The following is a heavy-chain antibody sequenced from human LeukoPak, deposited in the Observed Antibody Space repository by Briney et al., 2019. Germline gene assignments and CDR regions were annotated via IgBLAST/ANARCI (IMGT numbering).Heavy chain of an antibody. CDR1: GFTFSSYW. CDR3: ARVVVGANNWFDT. V-gene: IGHV3-74*01. D-gene: IGHD1-26*01. Sequence: PGGSLRLSCAASGFTFSSYWMHWVRQAPGKGLVWVSRINSDGSDTTYADSVKGRFTISRDNAKNTLYLQMNSLRAEDTAVYYCARVVVGANNWFDTWGQGTLVTVSS. CDR2: INSDGSDT. J-gene: IGHJ5*02.